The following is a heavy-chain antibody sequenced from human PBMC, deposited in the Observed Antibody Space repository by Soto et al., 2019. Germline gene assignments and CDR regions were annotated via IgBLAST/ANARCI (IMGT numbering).Heavy chain of an antibody. CDR3: AKQYSVTDS. CDR2: ISGSGSRT. V-gene: IGHV3-23*01. Sequence: EVQLLESGGGSVQRGGSLRLFCAASGFTFSLYAMNWVRRAPGKGLEWVSGISGSGSRTYYADSVQGRFTISRDNSRNTLYLQMSSLRAEDTAVYYCAKQYSVTDSWGQGTLVTVSA. CDR1: GFTFSLYA. J-gene: IGHJ5*02. D-gene: IGHD4-4*01.